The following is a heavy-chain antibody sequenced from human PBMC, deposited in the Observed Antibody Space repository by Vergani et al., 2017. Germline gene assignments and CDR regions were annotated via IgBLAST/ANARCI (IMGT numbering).Heavy chain of an antibody. CDR3: ATKSCGTPGCQIGYFRE. D-gene: IGHD1-1*01. Sequence: VQLVESGGGLVKPGGSLRLSCAASGFTSSYYGMHWVRQAPGKGLEWVAVISYEGTQKYYADSVKGRFTISRDNSKSTLYLQMNSLRTEDTAVYYCATKSCGTPGCQIGYFREWGQGTLVTVSS. V-gene: IGHV3-30*03. CDR1: GFTSSYYG. CDR2: ISYEGTQK. J-gene: IGHJ1*01.